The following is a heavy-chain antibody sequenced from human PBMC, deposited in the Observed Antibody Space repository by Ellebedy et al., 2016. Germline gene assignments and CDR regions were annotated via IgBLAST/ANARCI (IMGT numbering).Heavy chain of an antibody. CDR1: GFNFNTFF. CDR2: ISAGSDTT. J-gene: IGHJ4*02. CDR3: RQGHYADL. V-gene: IGHV3-23*01. Sequence: GESLKISXTASGFNFNTFFMSWVRQAPGKGLEWVSTISAGSDTTRLADSVKGRFTISRDSSKTSVYLRMNNLRVEDTAVYYCRQGHYADLWGQGTLVTVSA. D-gene: IGHD4-17*01.